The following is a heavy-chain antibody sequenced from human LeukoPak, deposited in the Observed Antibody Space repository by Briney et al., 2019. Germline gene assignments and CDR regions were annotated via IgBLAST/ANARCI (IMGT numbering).Heavy chain of an antibody. V-gene: IGHV4-39*01. D-gene: IGHD3-22*01. CDR1: GGSISSSSYY. Sequence: PSETLSLTCTVSGGSISSSSYYWGWIRQPPGKGLSGIGSIYYSGSTYYNPSLKSRVTISVDTTKNQFSLNLTSVTAADTGVYYCARLYYDSSGYYQICYFDYWGQGTLVTVSS. J-gene: IGHJ4*02. CDR3: ARLYYDSSGYYQICYFDY. CDR2: IYYSGST.